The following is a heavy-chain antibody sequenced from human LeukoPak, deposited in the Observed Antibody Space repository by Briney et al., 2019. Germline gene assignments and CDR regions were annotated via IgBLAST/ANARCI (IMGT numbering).Heavy chain of an antibody. D-gene: IGHD3-22*01. CDR3: ARDRRNYYDSSGYPNYMDV. CDR1: GYTFTSYG. CDR2: INPNSGGT. J-gene: IGHJ6*03. V-gene: IGHV1-2*02. Sequence: GASVKVSCKASGYTFTSYGISWVRQAPGQGLEWMGWINPNSGGTNYAQKFQGRVTMTRDTSISTAYMELSRLRSDDTAVYYCARDRRNYYDSSGYPNYMDVWGKGTTVTVSS.